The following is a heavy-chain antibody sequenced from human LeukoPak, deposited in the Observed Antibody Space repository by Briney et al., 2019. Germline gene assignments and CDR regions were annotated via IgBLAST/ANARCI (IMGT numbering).Heavy chain of an antibody. V-gene: IGHV3-7*01. CDR1: GFTFSTYW. CDR2: IKEDGSEK. J-gene: IGHJ4*02. D-gene: IGHD4-17*01. Sequence: GGSLRLSCAASGFTFSTYWMTWVRQAPGKGLEWVANIKEDGSEKYYVDSVKGRSTISRDNAKNSLYLLMISVRAEDTAVYYCARSYSGDYIYFDYWGQGTLVTVSS. CDR3: ARSYSGDYIYFDY.